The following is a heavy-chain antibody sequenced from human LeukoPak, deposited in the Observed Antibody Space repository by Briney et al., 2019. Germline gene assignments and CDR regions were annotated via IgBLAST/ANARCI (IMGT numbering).Heavy chain of an antibody. CDR2: ISGSGGST. V-gene: IGHV3-23*01. D-gene: IGHD3-10*01. CDR3: ALASMVQGVTFDY. CDR1: GFTFRNYA. Sequence: PGGSLRLSCAASGFTFRNYAMYWVRQAPGKGLEWVSAISGSGGSTYYADSVKGRFTISRDNSKNTLYLRMNSLRAEDTAVYYCALASMVQGVTFDYWGQGTLVTVSS. J-gene: IGHJ4*02.